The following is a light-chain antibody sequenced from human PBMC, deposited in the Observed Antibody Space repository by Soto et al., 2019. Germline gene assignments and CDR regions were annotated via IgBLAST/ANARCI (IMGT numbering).Light chain of an antibody. J-gene: IGKJ4*01. CDR2: SAS. CDR3: QYYGRSPLT. V-gene: IGKV3-20*01. Sequence: EIVLTQSPGTLSLSPGEIATLYFSASQTINKNYFAWYQQKPGQAPRPLMYSASSRATGIPDRFSGSGSGTDFTLTISRLEPEDFAVYYCQYYGRSPLTFGGGTKVDIK. CDR1: QTINKNY.